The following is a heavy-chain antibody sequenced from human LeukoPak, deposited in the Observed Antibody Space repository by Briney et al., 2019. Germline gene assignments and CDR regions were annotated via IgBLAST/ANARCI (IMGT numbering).Heavy chain of an antibody. D-gene: IGHD2-2*01. CDR1: GYTFTSYG. V-gene: IGHV1-18*01. CDR2: ISAYNGNT. Sequence: ASVKVSCKASGYTFTSYGISWVRQAPGQGLEWMGWISAYNGNTNYAQKLQDRVSVTTDTSTNTAYMELRSLTSDDTAVYYCAREADCSSTSCLDYWGQGTLVTVSS. J-gene: IGHJ4*02. CDR3: AREADCSSTSCLDY.